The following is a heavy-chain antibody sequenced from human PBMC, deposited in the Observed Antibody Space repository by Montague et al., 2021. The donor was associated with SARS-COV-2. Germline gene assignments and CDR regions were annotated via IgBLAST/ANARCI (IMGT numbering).Heavy chain of an antibody. V-gene: IGHV4-59*08. CDR3: ARRALGYCSGGSCYSGFDY. J-gene: IGHJ4*02. D-gene: IGHD2-15*01. CDR1: VGSFSGHY. Sequence: SETLSLTCAVYVGSFSGHYWSWIRQPPGKGLEWIGYIYYSGSTNYNPSLKSRVTISVDTSKNQFSPKLSSVTAADTAVYYCARRALGYCSGGSCYSGFDYWGQGTLVTVSS. CDR2: IYYSGST.